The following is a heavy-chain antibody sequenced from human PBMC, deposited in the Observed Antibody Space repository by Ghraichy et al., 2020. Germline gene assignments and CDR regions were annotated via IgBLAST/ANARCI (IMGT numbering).Heavy chain of an antibody. J-gene: IGHJ6*03. V-gene: IGHV4-34*01. CDR3: ARAPIFGVVIKDDYYYMDV. CDR2: INHSGST. Sequence: SETLSLTCAVYGGSFSGYYWSWIRQPPGKGLEWIGEINHSGSTNYNPSLKSRVTISVDTSKNQFSLKLSSVTAADTAVYYCARAPIFGVVIKDDYYYMDVWGKGTTVTVSS. CDR1: GGSFSGYY. D-gene: IGHD3-3*01.